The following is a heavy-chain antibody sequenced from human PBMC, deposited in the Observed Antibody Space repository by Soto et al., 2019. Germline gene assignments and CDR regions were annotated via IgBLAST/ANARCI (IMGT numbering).Heavy chain of an antibody. CDR3: ARRPWGGYSYGSFDY. Sequence: TLSLTCTVSGGSISPYYWSWIRQPPGKALEWLALIDWDDDKYYSTSLKTRLTISKDTSKNQVVLTMTNMDPVDTATYYCARRPWGGYSYGSFDYWGQGTLVTVSS. CDR1: GGSISPYY. D-gene: IGHD5-18*01. V-gene: IGHV2-70*01. CDR2: IDWDDDK. J-gene: IGHJ4*02.